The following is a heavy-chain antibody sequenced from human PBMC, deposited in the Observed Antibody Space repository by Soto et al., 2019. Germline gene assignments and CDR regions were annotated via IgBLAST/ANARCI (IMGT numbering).Heavy chain of an antibody. CDR1: GFTFSSYG. CDR3: ARASQNYDFWSGYLGGYFDY. CDR2: IWYDGSNK. V-gene: IGHV3-33*01. Sequence: GGSLRLSCAASGFTFSSYGMHWVRQAPGKGLEWVAVIWYDGSNKYYADSVKGRFTITRDNSKNTLYLQMNSLRAEETAVYYCARASQNYDFWSGYLGGYFDYWGQGTLVTVSS. J-gene: IGHJ4*02. D-gene: IGHD3-3*01.